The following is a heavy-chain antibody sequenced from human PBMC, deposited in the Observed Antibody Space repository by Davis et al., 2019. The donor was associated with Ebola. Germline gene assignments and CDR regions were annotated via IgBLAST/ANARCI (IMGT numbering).Heavy chain of an antibody. V-gene: IGHV3-9*01. D-gene: IGHD2-8*02. CDR1: GFTFDDYA. Sequence: SLKISCEASGFTFDDYAMHWVRQAPGKGLEWVSGISWNGGTIGYADSVRGRFTISRDSSNNTVYLQMNSLRPEDSAVYYCARDGGVGLWGQGTLVTVSS. CDR3: ARDGGVGL. CDR2: ISWNGGTI. J-gene: IGHJ4*02.